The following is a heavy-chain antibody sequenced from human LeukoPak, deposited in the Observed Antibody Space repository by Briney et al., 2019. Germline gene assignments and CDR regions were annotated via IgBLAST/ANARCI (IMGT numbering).Heavy chain of an antibody. CDR1: DDSITMYY. J-gene: IGHJ6*03. CDR3: ARGRVSSSTWYSTYYYFFYMDF. Sequence: SETLSLTCTVSDDSITMYYWTWIRQPPGKGLEWIGYIDHTGSTKFNPSLNGRVSISRDTSNNFFSLRLRSVTAADTAVYFCARGRVSSSTWYSTYYYFFYMDFWGKGTTVTVSS. CDR2: IDHTGST. D-gene: IGHD4-11*01. V-gene: IGHV4-59*01.